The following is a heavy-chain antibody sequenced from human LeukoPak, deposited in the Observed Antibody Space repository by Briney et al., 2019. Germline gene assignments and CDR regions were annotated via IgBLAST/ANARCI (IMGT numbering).Heavy chain of an antibody. CDR3: AREVRDGYNFFDY. CDR1: GFTFSSYS. CDR2: ISSSSSYI. Sequence: PGGSLRLSCAASGFTFSSYSMNWVRQAPGKGLEWVSSISSSSSYIYYADSVKGRFTISRDNAKNLLYLQMNSLRAEDTAVYYCAREVRDGYNFFDYWGQGTLVTVSS. J-gene: IGHJ4*02. D-gene: IGHD5-24*01. V-gene: IGHV3-21*01.